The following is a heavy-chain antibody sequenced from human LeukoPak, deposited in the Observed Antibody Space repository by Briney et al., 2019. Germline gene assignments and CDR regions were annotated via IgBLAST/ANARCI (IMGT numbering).Heavy chain of an antibody. J-gene: IGHJ6*03. D-gene: IGHD3-3*01. CDR1: GGTFSSYA. Sequence: ASVKVSCKASGGTFSSYAISWVRQAPGQGLEWMGGIIPIFGTANYAQKFQGRVTITTDESTSTAYMELSSLRSEDTAVYYCASSLRFLEWPLRGNYYYYMDVWGKGTTVTVS. CDR2: IIPIFGTA. CDR3: ASSLRFLEWPLRGNYYYYMDV. V-gene: IGHV1-69*05.